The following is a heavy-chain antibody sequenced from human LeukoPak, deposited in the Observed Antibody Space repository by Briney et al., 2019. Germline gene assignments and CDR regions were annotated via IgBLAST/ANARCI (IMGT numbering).Heavy chain of an antibody. CDR2: INHSGST. CDR3: ARGSDYGDYA. Sequence: SETLSLTCTVSGGSISSYYWSWIRQPPGKGLEWIGEINHSGSTNYNPSLKSRVTISVDTSKNQFSLKLSSVTAADTAVYYCARGSDYGDYAWGQGTLVTVSS. V-gene: IGHV4-34*01. CDR1: GGSISSYY. J-gene: IGHJ5*02. D-gene: IGHD4-17*01.